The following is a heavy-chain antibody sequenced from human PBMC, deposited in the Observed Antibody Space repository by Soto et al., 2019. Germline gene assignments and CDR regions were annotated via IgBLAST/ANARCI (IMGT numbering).Heavy chain of an antibody. Sequence: QVQLVESGGGVVQPGRSLRLSCAASGFTFSSYGMHWVRQAPGKGLEWVAAISYDGSNQYYADSVKGRFTISRDNPSDTLYLQMNSLRDEDTAVYYCAKVVIPSWGMDVWGQGTTVTVSS. CDR2: ISYDGSNQ. J-gene: IGHJ6*02. D-gene: IGHD2-21*01. CDR1: GFTFSSYG. V-gene: IGHV3-30*18. CDR3: AKVVIPSWGMDV.